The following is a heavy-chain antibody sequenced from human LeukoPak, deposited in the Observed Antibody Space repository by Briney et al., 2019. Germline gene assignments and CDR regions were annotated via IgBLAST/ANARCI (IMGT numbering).Heavy chain of an antibody. J-gene: IGHJ4*02. CDR1: GYTFTSYG. CDR3: ARDKDRGYGDYSDY. CDR2: ISSYNGNT. D-gene: IGHD4-17*01. V-gene: IGHV1-18*01. Sequence: ASVKVSCKASGYTFTSYGISWVRQAPGQGLEWMGWISSYNGNTNYAQKLQGRVTMTTDTSTCTAYMELRSLRSDDTAVYYCARDKDRGYGDYSDYWGQGTLVTVSS.